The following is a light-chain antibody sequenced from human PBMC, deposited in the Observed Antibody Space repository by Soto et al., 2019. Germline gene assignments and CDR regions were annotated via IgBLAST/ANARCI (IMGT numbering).Light chain of an antibody. Sequence: EILLTQSPDTLTLSPGERATLSCRASQSVGSYLAWYQQKPGQTPRLLIYDASNRATGIPARFSGSGSGTDFTLTISSLETEDFAVYYCQQRTNWPITFGQGTRLEIK. V-gene: IGKV3-11*01. CDR2: DAS. J-gene: IGKJ5*01. CDR3: QQRTNWPIT. CDR1: QSVGSY.